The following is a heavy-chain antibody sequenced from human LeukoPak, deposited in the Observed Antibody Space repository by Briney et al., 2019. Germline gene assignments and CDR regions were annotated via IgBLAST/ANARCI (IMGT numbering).Heavy chain of an antibody. J-gene: IGHJ4*02. Sequence: GESLKISCKGSGYRFSNYWIGWVRQMPGKGLEWMGIIYPGGSETRYSPSFQGQVIISADKSINTAYLQWNSLKASDTAMYYCARLGGNWVGFDNWGQGTLVTVSS. D-gene: IGHD4-23*01. CDR1: GYRFSNYW. CDR2: IYPGGSET. V-gene: IGHV5-51*01. CDR3: ARLGGNWVGFDN.